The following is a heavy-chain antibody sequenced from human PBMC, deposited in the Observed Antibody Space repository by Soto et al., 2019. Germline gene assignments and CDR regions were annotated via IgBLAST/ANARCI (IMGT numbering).Heavy chain of an antibody. Sequence: QVQLVESGGGVVQPGRSLRLSCAASGFTFSSYVFHWVRQAPGKGLEWVAVISYAGSDKYYADSVKGRFTISRDNSKRRCNLKMNGREAKKPVLYYGGRDGKWKLEQKPFNYFGMAVWAKGPRSPSP. D-gene: IGHD1-1*01. CDR2: ISYAGSDK. J-gene: IGHJ6*02. V-gene: IGHV3-30*04. CDR3: GRDGKWKLEQKPFNYFGMAV. CDR1: GFTFSSYV.